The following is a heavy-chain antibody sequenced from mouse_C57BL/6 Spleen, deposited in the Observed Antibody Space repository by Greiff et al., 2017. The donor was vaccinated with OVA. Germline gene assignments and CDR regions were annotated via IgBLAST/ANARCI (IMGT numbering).Heavy chain of an antibody. V-gene: IGHV5-17*01. D-gene: IGHD3-1*01. CDR1: GFTFSDYG. CDR2: ISSGSSTI. J-gene: IGHJ2*01. CDR3: ARPGHGEYFDY. Sequence: EVKVEESGGGLVKPGGSLKLSCAASGFTFSDYGMHWVRQAPEKGLEWVAYISSGSSTIYYADTVKGRFTISRDNAKNTLFLQMTSLRSEDTAMYYCARPGHGEYFDYWGQGTTLTVSS.